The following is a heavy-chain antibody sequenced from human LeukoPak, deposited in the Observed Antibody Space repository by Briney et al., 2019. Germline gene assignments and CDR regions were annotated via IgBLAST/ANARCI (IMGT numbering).Heavy chain of an antibody. Sequence: GASVKVSCEASGYTFTGYYMHWVRQAPGQGLEWMGWINPNSGGTNYAQKFQGRVTMTRDTSISTAYMELSRLRSDDTAVYYCARDLAAREYYFDYWGQGTLVTVSS. J-gene: IGHJ4*02. D-gene: IGHD6-6*01. CDR1: GYTFTGYY. V-gene: IGHV1-2*02. CDR2: INPNSGGT. CDR3: ARDLAAREYYFDY.